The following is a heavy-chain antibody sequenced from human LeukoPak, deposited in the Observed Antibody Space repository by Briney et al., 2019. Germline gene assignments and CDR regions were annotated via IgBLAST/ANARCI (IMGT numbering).Heavy chain of an antibody. Sequence: PGGSLRLFCAASGFMLNIFAMSWVRQAPGKGLEWVSTMSNSGGSTYYADSVKGRFTISRDNAKNTLYLQMNSLRDDDTAVYYCVKDVIVEGRWGQGTLVTVSS. CDR3: VKDVIVEGR. J-gene: IGHJ4*02. CDR2: MSNSGGST. V-gene: IGHV3-23*01. D-gene: IGHD3-22*01. CDR1: GFMLNIFA.